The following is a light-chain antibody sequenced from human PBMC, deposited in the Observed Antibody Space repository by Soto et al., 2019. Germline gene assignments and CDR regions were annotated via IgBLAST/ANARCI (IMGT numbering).Light chain of an antibody. Sequence: DIQMTQSPSTLSASVGDRVTITCRASQSISSWLAWYQQKPGKAPKLLIYDASSLESGVPSRFSGSGSGTEFTLTISILQPDDFATYYSQQYNSYSGTFGQGTKLEIK. V-gene: IGKV1-5*01. CDR2: DAS. CDR1: QSISSW. J-gene: IGKJ2*01. CDR3: QQYNSYSGT.